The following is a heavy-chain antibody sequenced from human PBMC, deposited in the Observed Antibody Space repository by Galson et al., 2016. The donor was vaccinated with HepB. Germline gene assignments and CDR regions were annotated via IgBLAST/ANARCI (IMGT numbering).Heavy chain of an antibody. Sequence: SPRLSCAASGFAFNNCTMHWVRQAPGKGLEWVSVITYDGRNRFYADSVKGRFTVARDNSKSTLYLQMNSLRLEDTAVYYCARDRIPVTGTDYFDYWGQGALVTVSS. CDR2: ITYDGRNR. CDR1: GFAFNNCT. D-gene: IGHD6-19*01. CDR3: ARDRIPVTGTDYFDY. J-gene: IGHJ4*02. V-gene: IGHV3-30*04.